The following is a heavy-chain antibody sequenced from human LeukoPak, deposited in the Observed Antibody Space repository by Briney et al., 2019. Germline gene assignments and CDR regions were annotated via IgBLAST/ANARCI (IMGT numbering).Heavy chain of an antibody. D-gene: IGHD5-24*01. CDR2: ISGRGGSV. V-gene: IGHV3-23*01. J-gene: IGHJ4*02. CDR1: GFTFSSYA. Sequence: GGSLRLSCAASGFTFSSYAMGWVRQAPGKGLEWVSTISGRGGSVDYADSVKGRFIISRDNSKNTLYLQMNSLRAEDAAVHYCAKLPQVAGDGYNFDYWGQGTLATVSS. CDR3: AKLPQVAGDGYNFDY.